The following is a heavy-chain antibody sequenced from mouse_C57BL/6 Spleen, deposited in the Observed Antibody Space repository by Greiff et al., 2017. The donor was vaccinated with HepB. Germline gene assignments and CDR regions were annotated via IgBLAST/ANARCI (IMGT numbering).Heavy chain of an antibody. D-gene: IGHD3-2*02. CDR1: GYTFTDYE. CDR2: IDPETGGT. V-gene: IGHV1-15*01. J-gene: IGHJ3*01. CDR3: TRLGTAQAWFAY. Sequence: VQLQQSGAELVRPGASVTLSCKASGYTFTDYEMHWVKQTPVHGLEWIGAIDPETGGTAYNQKFKGKAILTADKSSSTAYMELRSLTSEDSAVYYCTRLGTAQAWFAYWGQGTLVTVSA.